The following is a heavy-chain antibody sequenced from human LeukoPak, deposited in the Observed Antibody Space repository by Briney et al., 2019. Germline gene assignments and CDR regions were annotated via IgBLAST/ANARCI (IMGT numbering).Heavy chain of an antibody. CDR3: VRDDTYYYASGSPPA. J-gene: IGHJ5*02. Sequence: GGSLRLSCSASGFTFSSYGMHWVRQAPGKGLESVSTITGNGGKTYYADSLEGRLTISRDNSKNTLFLQMTSLRTEDTAVYYCVRDDTYYYASGSPPAWGQGTLVIVSS. V-gene: IGHV3-64D*09. CDR1: GFTFSSYG. D-gene: IGHD3-10*01. CDR2: ITGNGGKT.